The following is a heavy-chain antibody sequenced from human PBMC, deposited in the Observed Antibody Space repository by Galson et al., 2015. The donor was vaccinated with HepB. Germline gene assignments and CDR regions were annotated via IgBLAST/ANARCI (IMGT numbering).Heavy chain of an antibody. J-gene: IGHJ4*02. Sequence: ALILAGAAAGGTVSSYAMSGGGQGPGDGLEWVSGITDSAGIDADAVKVRFTSARDNSKNTRYLQINGLRAEDTALYYCAKDASYDFWGGCIDYWGQGTLVPVSS. V-gene: IGHV3-23*01. CDR2: ITDSAGI. D-gene: IGHD3-3*01. CDR3: AKDASYDFWGGCIDY. CDR1: GGTVSSYA.